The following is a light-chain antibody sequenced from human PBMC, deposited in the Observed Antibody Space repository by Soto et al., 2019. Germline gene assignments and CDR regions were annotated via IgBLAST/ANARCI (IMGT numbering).Light chain of an antibody. CDR2: DVS. J-gene: IGLJ1*01. CDR3: SAYTRSSSLT. Sequence: QSALTQPASVSGSPGQSITISGTGTSSDVGGYNYVSWYQQHPGRAPKLMIYDVSYRPSGVSNRVSGSKSGNTASLTIYGLRADDEADYYCSAYTRSSSLTFGTGTKLTV. V-gene: IGLV2-14*01. CDR1: SSDVGGYNY.